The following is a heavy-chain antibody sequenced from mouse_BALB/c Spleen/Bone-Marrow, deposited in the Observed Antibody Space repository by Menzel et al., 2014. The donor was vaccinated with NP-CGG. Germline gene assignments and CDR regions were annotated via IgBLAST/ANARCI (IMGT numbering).Heavy chain of an antibody. Sequence: VMLVESGAELMKPGASVKISCKATGYTFXSYWIEWIKQRPGHGLEWIGETLPGSGSSNYNEKFKGKATFTADTSSNTAYMQLSSLTSEDSAVYYCASRGYAMDYWGQGTSVTVSS. CDR3: ASRGYAMDY. CDR2: TLPGSGSS. V-gene: IGHV1-9*01. J-gene: IGHJ4*01. CDR1: GYTFXSYW.